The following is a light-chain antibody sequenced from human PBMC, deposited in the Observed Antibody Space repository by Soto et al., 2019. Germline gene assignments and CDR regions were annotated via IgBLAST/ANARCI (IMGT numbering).Light chain of an antibody. CDR1: QGISSY. V-gene: IGKV1-39*01. CDR2: AAS. J-gene: IGKJ5*01. CDR3: QQSYSTPVT. Sequence: IRMTQSPSSFSASTGDKVTITCRASQGISSYLNWYQQKPGKAPKLLIYAASSLQSGVPSRFSGSGSGTDFTLTISSLQPEDFATYYCQQSYSTPVTFGQGTRLEI.